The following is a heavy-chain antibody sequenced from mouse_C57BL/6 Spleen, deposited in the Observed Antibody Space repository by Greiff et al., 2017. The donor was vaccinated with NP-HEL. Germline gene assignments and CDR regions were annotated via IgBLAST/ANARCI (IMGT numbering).Heavy chain of an antibody. CDR2: ILPGSDST. J-gene: IGHJ2*01. D-gene: IGHD1-1*01. Sequence: QVQLQQSGAELMKPGASVKLSCKATGYTFTGYWIEWVKQRPGHGLEWIGEILPGSDSTNYNEKFKGKATFTADTSSNTAYMQLSSLTTEDSAIYYCARDTTVVATDFDYWGQGTTLTVSS. CDR3: ARDTTVVATDFDY. CDR1: GYTFTGYW. V-gene: IGHV1-9*01.